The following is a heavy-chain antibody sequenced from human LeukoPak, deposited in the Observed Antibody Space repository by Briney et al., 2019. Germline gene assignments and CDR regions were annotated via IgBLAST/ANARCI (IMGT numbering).Heavy chain of an antibody. CDR3: ARRRRLRPMITFGGALYA. J-gene: IGHJ5*02. D-gene: IGHD3-16*01. CDR1: GGSISSSSYY. V-gene: IGHV4-39*01. Sequence: SETLSLTCTVSGGSISSSSYYWGWIRQPPGKGLEWIGRIYYSGSTYYNPSLKSRVTISVDTSKNQFSLKLSSVTAADTAVYYCARRRRLRPMITFGGALYAWGQGTLVTVSS. CDR2: IYYSGST.